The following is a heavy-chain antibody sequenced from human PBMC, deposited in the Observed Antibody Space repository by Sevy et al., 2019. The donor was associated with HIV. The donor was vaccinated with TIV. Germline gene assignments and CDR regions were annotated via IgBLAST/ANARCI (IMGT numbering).Heavy chain of an antibody. J-gene: IGHJ6*02. D-gene: IGHD6-19*01. Sequence: SDILSLTCTVSVGSISSYYWNWIRQSPGKGLEWIGYIYYTGSTNYNPSLKSRVTISVDTSKNQFSLKLTSVTAADTAVYYCARELISGRYYGMDVWGQGTTVTVSS. CDR1: VGSISSYY. V-gene: IGHV4-59*01. CDR3: ARELISGRYYGMDV. CDR2: IYYTGST.